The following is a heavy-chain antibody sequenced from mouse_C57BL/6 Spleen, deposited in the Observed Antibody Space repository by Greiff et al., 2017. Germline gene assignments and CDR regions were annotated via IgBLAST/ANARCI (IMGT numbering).Heavy chain of an antibody. Sequence: QVQLQQSGPELVKPGASVKISCKASGYAFSSSWMNWVKQRPGKGLEWIGRIYPGDGDTNYNGKFKGKATLTADKSSSTAYMQLSSLTSEDSAVYVCAREAYDYDEAWFAYWGQGTLVTVSA. CDR3: AREAYDYDEAWFAY. CDR2: IYPGDGDT. D-gene: IGHD2-4*01. J-gene: IGHJ3*01. CDR1: GYAFSSSW. V-gene: IGHV1-82*01.